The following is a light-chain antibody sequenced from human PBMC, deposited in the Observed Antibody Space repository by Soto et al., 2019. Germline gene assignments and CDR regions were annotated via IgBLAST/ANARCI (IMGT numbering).Light chain of an antibody. Sequence: DIQLTQSPSSLSASVGDRVTITCLASRTIDTYVNWYQHKPGTAPKVLIYAATYLQNGVPSRFSGTGSGADFTLTISSLQPEDFATYYCQQNFNFPRTFGQGTKVDIK. CDR3: QQNFNFPRT. J-gene: IGKJ1*01. CDR2: AAT. CDR1: RTIDTY. V-gene: IGKV1-39*01.